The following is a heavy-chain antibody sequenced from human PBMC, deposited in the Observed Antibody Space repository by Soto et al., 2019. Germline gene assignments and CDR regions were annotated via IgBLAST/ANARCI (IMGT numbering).Heavy chain of an antibody. Sequence: PGESLKISCMGSGYKVSTWHNFTGYWINWVRQMPGKGLEWMGRIDPGDSYTNYSPSFQGHVTISADRSVSTAYLQWGSLKASDTAMYYCAMNYDISSTGYFDYWGQGILVTVSS. CDR2: IDPGDSYT. V-gene: IGHV5-10-1*01. D-gene: IGHD3-9*01. J-gene: IGHJ4*02. CDR3: AMNYDISSTGYFDY. CDR1: GYKVSTWHNFTGYW.